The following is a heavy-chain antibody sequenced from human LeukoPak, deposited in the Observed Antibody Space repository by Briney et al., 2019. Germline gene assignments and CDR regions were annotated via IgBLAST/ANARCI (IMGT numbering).Heavy chain of an antibody. CDR1: GFTFSSYS. V-gene: IGHV3-48*01. CDR3: ARLPVVPAAIIYYYYYYMDV. Sequence: GGSMRLSCAASGFTFSSYSMNWVRQAPGKGLEWVSYISSSSSTIYYADSVKGRFTISRDNAKNSLYLQMNSLRAEDTAVYYCARLPVVPAAIIYYYYYYMDVWGKGTTVTVSS. J-gene: IGHJ6*03. D-gene: IGHD2-2*01. CDR2: ISSSSSTI.